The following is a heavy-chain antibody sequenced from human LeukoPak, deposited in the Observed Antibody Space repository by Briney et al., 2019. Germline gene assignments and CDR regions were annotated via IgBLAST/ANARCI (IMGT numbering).Heavy chain of an antibody. V-gene: IGHV1-8*01. Sequence: GASVKVSCKASGYTFTSYDINWLRQASGQGLEWMGWLNPNSGSSGFAQKFQGRVTMTSNAATSTAYMELSSLRYEDTAIYFCSRGEIHGYSTMARRNDYWGQGTLITVSS. CDR2: LNPNSGSS. CDR1: GYTFTSYD. CDR3: SRGEIHGYSTMARRNDY. D-gene: IGHD2/OR15-2a*01. J-gene: IGHJ4*02.